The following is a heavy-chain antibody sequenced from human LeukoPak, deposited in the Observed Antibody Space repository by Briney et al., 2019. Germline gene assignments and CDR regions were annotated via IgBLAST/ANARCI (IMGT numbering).Heavy chain of an antibody. D-gene: IGHD2-15*01. V-gene: IGHV3-66*01. CDR2: IYSGGST. CDR3: AREDIVVVVAATLDYYYYGMDV. Sequence: PGGSLRLSCAASGFTLSSNYMSWVRQAPGKGLEWVSVIYSGGSTYYADSVKGRFTISRDNSKNTLYLQMNSMRAEDTAVYYCAREDIVVVVAATLDYYYYGMDVWGQGTTVTVSS. J-gene: IGHJ6*02. CDR1: GFTLSSNY.